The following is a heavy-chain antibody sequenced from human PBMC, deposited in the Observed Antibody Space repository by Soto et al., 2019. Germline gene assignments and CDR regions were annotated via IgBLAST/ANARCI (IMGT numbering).Heavy chain of an antibody. D-gene: IGHD1-20*01. Sequence: QVHLGQSGTEVKKPGSSVKVSCQASGGTFSSSGFSWLRQAPEQGLEWMGMIVPSLDTTNSAQKFQTRVTITAYEVTRTGYRELLSLRSEDTAVYYCARWPQHRYSSDPYAVDGWGQGTRVYVSS. J-gene: IGHJ6*02. V-gene: IGHV1-69*11. CDR3: ARWPQHRYSSDPYAVDG. CDR1: GGTFSSSG. CDR2: IVPSLDTT.